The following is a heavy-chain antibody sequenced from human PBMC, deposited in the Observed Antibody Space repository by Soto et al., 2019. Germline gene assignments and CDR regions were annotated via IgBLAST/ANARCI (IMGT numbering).Heavy chain of an antibody. J-gene: IGHJ4*02. CDR2: IWHDGRNK. CDR3: ARDPRKDEAIDY. V-gene: IGHV3-33*01. Sequence: QVQVVESGGGVVQPGRSLRLSCAASGFTFSSFGMHWVRQAPGKGLEWVAVIWHDGRNKYYADSVEGQFTISRDKSKNTLYIQMNRLSVEDTAEYYCARDPRKDEAIDYWGQGTLVTVSS. CDR1: GFTFSSFG.